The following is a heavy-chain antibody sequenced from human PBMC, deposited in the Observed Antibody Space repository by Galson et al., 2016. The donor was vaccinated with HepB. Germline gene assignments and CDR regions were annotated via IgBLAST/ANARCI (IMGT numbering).Heavy chain of an antibody. CDR3: AQNSNLGDSFAY. D-gene: IGHD7-27*01. J-gene: IGHJ4*02. V-gene: IGHV2-70*04. CDR1: GFSLNTGGKR. Sequence: PALVKPTQTLTLTCTFSGFSLNTGGKRVSWIRQPPGKALEWLARIDWDDEKFYSTSLKTRLTISKDTSKNQVVLTMTHMDPVDTATYYCAQNSNLGDSFAYWGQGTRVTGSS. CDR2: IDWDDEK.